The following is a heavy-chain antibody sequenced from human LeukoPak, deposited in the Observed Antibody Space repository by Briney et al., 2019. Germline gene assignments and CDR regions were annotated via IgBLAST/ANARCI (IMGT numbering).Heavy chain of an antibody. CDR1: GFTFSSYA. CDR3: ASPYGDYVRAFDI. D-gene: IGHD4-17*01. CDR2: ISSSSSTI. V-gene: IGHV3-48*04. J-gene: IGHJ3*02. Sequence: GGSLRLSCAASGFTFSSYAMNWVRQAPGKGLEWVSYISSSSSTIYYADSVKGRFTISRDNARNSLYLQMNSLRAEDTAVYYCASPYGDYVRAFDIWGQGTMVTVSS.